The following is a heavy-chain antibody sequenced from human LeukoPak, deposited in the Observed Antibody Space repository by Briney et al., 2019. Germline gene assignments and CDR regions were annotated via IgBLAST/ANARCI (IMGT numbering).Heavy chain of an antibody. D-gene: IGHD5-12*01. CDR3: ARQRRDGGYVYFDY. V-gene: IGHV4-61*01. J-gene: IGHJ4*02. CDR1: GGSISSGSYY. CDR2: IYYSGST. Sequence: SSETLSLTCTVSGGSISSGSYYWSWIRQPPGKGLEWIGYIYYSGSTNYNPSLKSRVTISVDTSKNQFSLKLSSVTAADTAVYYCARQRRDGGYVYFDYWGQGTLVTVSS.